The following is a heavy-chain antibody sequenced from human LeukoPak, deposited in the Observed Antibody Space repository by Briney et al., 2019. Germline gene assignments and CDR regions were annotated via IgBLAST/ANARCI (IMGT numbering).Heavy chain of an antibody. CDR2: IIPIFGTA. D-gene: IGHD5-12*01. J-gene: IGHJ5*02. V-gene: IGHV1-69*13. CDR3: ATSDSGYDRERYNWFAP. Sequence: GASVKVSCKASGGTFSSYAISWVRQAPGQGLEWMGGIIPIFGTANYAQKFQGRVTITADESTSTANMELSSLRSEDTAVYYCATSDSGYDRERYNWFAPWGQGTLVTVSS. CDR1: GGTFSSYA.